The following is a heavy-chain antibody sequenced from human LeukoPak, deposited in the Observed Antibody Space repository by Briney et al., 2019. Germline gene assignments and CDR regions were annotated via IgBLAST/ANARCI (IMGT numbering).Heavy chain of an antibody. CDR2: ITRSGSPI. D-gene: IGHD2-21*01. CDR3: VQGPYFDY. J-gene: IGHJ4*02. CDR1: GFTFSSYS. Sequence: WGSLRLSCVASGFTFSSYSMNWARQAPGKGLEWVSHITRSGSPIYYGDSVKGRFSMSRDNTKNSLYLQMNSLRGDDTAVYYCVQGPYFDYWGQGTLVTVSS. V-gene: IGHV3-48*01.